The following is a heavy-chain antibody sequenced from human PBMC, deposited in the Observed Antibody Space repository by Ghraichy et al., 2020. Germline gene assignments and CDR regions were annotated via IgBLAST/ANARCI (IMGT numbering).Heavy chain of an antibody. Sequence: LSLTCAASGFTFNTYAMSWVRQAPGKGLEWVSAISGAGGSTYYADSVKGRFTISRDNSKNTLYLQMNSLRAEDTALYYCAKDSSGSSGGWGQGTLVTVSS. J-gene: IGHJ4*02. V-gene: IGHV3-23*01. CDR3: AKDSSGSSGG. CDR2: ISGAGGST. CDR1: GFTFNTYA. D-gene: IGHD3-10*01.